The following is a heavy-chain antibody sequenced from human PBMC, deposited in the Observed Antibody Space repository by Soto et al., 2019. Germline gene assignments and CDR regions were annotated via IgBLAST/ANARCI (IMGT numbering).Heavy chain of an antibody. D-gene: IGHD3-3*01. V-gene: IGHV4-39*01. CDR3: ARQGDFWSGSGDFDY. CDR1: GGSISSNNYY. CDR2: IHYNGFT. J-gene: IGHJ4*02. Sequence: QLQLHESGPGLVKPSETLSLTCSVSGGSISSNNYYWGWVRQPPGKGLEWVGNIHYNGFTYYNPSLKSRVTISVDTSKNQFSLKLTSVTATDTAVYYCARQGDFWSGSGDFDYWGQGILVPVSS.